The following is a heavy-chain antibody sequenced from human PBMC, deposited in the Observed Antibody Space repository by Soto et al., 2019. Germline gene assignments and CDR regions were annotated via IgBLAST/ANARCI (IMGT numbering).Heavy chain of an antibody. J-gene: IGHJ3*02. V-gene: IGHV3-53*01. CDR1: GFTVSSNY. CDR3: ARLFPEEDAFDI. Sequence: GGSLRLSCAASGFTVSSNYMSWVRQAPGKGLEWVSVIYSGGSTYYADSVKGRFTISRDNSKNTLHLQMNSLRAEDTAVYYWARLFPEEDAFDICGQGTMVTVSS. D-gene: IGHD3-10*01. CDR2: IYSGGST.